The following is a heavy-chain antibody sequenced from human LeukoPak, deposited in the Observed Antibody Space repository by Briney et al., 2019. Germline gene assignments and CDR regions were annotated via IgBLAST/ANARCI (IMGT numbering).Heavy chain of an antibody. D-gene: IGHD3-3*01. Sequence: ASVKVSCKASGYTFTSYDINWVRQAPGQGFEWMGWMNPNSGNTGYAQKFQGRVTMTRNTSISTAYMELSSLRSEDTAVYYCASEDVTIFGVVDVWGQGTTVTVSS. J-gene: IGHJ6*02. CDR3: ASEDVTIFGVVDV. CDR1: GYTFTSYD. V-gene: IGHV1-8*01. CDR2: MNPNSGNT.